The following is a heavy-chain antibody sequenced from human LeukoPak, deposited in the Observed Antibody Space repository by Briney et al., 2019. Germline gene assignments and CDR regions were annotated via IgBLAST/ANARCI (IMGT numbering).Heavy chain of an antibody. CDR3: ARGGRYCSSTSCYRTSFDP. CDR1: GYTFTSYY. V-gene: IGHV1-46*01. Sequence: GASVKVSCKASGYTFTSYYMHWVRQAPGQGLEWMGIINPNGGSTSYAQKFQGRVTMTRDTSTSTVYMELSSLRSEDTAVYYCARGGRYCSSTSCYRTSFDPWGQGTLVTVSS. CDR2: INPNGGST. J-gene: IGHJ5*02. D-gene: IGHD2-2*02.